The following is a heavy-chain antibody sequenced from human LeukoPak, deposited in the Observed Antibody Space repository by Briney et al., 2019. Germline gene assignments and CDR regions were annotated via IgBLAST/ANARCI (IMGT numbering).Heavy chain of an antibody. CDR1: GFTVSSNY. CDR3: ARDPSTYYDFWSGYRHFDY. J-gene: IGHJ4*02. D-gene: IGHD3-3*01. Sequence: GGSLRLSCAASGFTVSSNYMSWVRQAPGKGLEWVSVIYSGGSTYYADSVKGRFTISRDNSKNTLYLQMNSLRAEDTAVYYCARDPSTYYDFWSGYRHFDYWGQGTLVTVSS. V-gene: IGHV3-53*01. CDR2: IYSGGST.